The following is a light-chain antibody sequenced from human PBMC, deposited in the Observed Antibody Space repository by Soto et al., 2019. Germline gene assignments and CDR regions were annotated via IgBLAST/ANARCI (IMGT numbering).Light chain of an antibody. CDR1: QSVSSS. Sequence: EIVMTQSPATLSVSPGERATLSCRASQSVSSSLAWYQHKPGQAPRLLMYGASTRATGVPARFSGSGSGTEFTLTISSLQSEDLAVYYCQQYSDWPRTFGQGTTVEIK. CDR3: QQYSDWPRT. CDR2: GAS. J-gene: IGKJ1*01. V-gene: IGKV3-15*01.